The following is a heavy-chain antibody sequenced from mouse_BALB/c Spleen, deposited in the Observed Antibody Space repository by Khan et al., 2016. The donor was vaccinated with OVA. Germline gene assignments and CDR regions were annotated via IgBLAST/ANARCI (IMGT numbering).Heavy chain of an antibody. D-gene: IGHD1-1*01. Sequence: QVQLKESGPGLVAPSQSLSITCTVSGFSLTSYGVHWVRQPPGKGLEWLVVIWSDGKTTYNSTLKSRMSISKDNSKSQVLVKMNSLQTDDTAMYYCARNTHMSTTMMDYWGQGTSVTVSS. CDR1: GFSLTSYG. V-gene: IGHV2-6*02. CDR3: ARNTHMSTTMMDY. CDR2: IWSDGKT. J-gene: IGHJ4*01.